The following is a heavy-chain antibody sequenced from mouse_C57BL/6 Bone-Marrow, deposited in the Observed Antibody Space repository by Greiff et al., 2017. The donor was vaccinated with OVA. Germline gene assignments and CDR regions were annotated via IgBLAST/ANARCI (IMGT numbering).Heavy chain of an antibody. Sequence: EVMLVESGGGLVKPGGSLKLSCAASGFTFSSYTMSWVRQTPEKRLEWVATISGGGGYTSYPDSVKGRSTISRDNAKNTPYLQMSSLRTEDTALYYCARRGDYWGQGTSVTVSS. CDR1: GFTFSSYT. V-gene: IGHV5-9*01. J-gene: IGHJ4*01. CDR2: ISGGGGYT. CDR3: ARRGDY.